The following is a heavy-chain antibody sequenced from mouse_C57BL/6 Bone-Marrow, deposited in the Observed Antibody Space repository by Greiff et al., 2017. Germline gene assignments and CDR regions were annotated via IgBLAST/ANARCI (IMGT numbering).Heavy chain of an antibody. Sequence: VHVKQSGPVLVKPGASVKMSCKASGYTFTDYYMNWVKQSHGKSLEWIGVINPYNGGTSYNQKFKGKATLTVDKSSSTAYMELNSLTSEDSSVYYGSSETAAWFAYWGQGTLVTVSA. CDR1: GYTFTDYY. CDR3: SSETAAWFAY. J-gene: IGHJ3*01. V-gene: IGHV1-19*01. CDR2: INPYNGGT.